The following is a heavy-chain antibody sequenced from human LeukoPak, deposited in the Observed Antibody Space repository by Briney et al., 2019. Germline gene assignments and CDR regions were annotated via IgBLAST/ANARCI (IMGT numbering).Heavy chain of an antibody. CDR2: ISAYNGNT. CDR3: ARSYYYDSSGSWDY. J-gene: IGHJ4*02. V-gene: IGHV1-18*04. D-gene: IGHD3-22*01. Sequence: ASVKVSCKASGYTFTGYYMHWVRQAPGQGLEWMGWISAYNGNTNYAQKLQGRVTMTTDTSTSTAYMELRSLRSDDTAVYYCARSYYYDSSGSWDYWGQGTLVTVSS. CDR1: GYTFTGYY.